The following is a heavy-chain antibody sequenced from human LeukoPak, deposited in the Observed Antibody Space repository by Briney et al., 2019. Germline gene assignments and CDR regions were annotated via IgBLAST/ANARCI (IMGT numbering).Heavy chain of an antibody. CDR2: ISSSSSYI. CDR1: GFTFSSYS. V-gene: IGHV3-21*01. D-gene: IGHD4-17*01. CDR3: ARVRGHDDYGDSVYYFDY. J-gene: IGHJ4*02. Sequence: GGSLRLSCSASGFTFSSYSMNWVRQAPGKGLEWVSSISSSSSYIYYADSVKGRFTISRDNAKNSLYLQMNSLRAEDTAVYYCARVRGHDDYGDSVYYFDYWGQGTLVTVSS.